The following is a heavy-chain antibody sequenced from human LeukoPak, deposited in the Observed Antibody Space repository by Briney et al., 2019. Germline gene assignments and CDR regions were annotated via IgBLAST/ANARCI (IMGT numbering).Heavy chain of an antibody. J-gene: IGHJ4*02. Sequence: PSETLSLTCAVYGGSFSGYYWSWIRQPPGKGLEWIGEINHSGSTNYNPSLKSRVTMSVDTSKNQFSLKLSSVTAADTAVYYCARGYSSSSRAPLRYWGQGTLVTVSS. CDR2: INHSGST. V-gene: IGHV4-34*01. CDR1: GGSFSGYY. D-gene: IGHD6-6*01. CDR3: ARGYSSSSRAPLRY.